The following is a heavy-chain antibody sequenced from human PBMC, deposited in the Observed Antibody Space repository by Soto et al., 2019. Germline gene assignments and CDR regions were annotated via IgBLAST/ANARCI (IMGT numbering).Heavy chain of an antibody. CDR1: GFTFSSYW. J-gene: IGHJ6*03. V-gene: IGHV3-7*01. CDR3: ARVLRCSSTSCYVSSDDYYYYYMDV. Sequence: GGSLRLSCAASGFTFSSYWMSWVRQAPGKGLEWVANIKQDGSEKYYVDSVKGRFTISRDNAKNSLYLQMNSLRAEDTAVYYCARVLRCSSTSCYVSSDDYYYYYMDVWGKGTTVTVSS. CDR2: IKQDGSEK. D-gene: IGHD2-2*01.